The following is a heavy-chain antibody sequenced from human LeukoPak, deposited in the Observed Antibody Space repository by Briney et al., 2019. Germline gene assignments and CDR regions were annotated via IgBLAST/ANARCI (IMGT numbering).Heavy chain of an antibody. CDR1: GFIFSNYG. CDR2: MRSDKSTY. CDR3: ARGFDSSGYYCDY. Sequence: GGSLRLSCAASGFIFSNYGMHWVGQAPGKGLEWMAYMRSDKSTYYYADSVKGRFTISRDNSKNTLYLQMNSLRGEDTALYYCARGFDSSGYYCDYWGQGILVTVSS. V-gene: IGHV3-30*02. D-gene: IGHD3-22*01. J-gene: IGHJ4*02.